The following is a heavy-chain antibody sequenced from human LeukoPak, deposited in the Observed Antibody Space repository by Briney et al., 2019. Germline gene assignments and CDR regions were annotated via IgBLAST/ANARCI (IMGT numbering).Heavy chain of an antibody. CDR3: ARLRTVAGWVGYFDY. D-gene: IGHD1-14*01. CDR1: GYSISSGYY. J-gene: IGHJ4*02. CDR2: IYHSGST. Sequence: PSETLSLTCTVSGYSISSGYYWGWIRQPPGKGLEWIGSIYHSGSTYYNPSLKSRVTISVDTSKNQFSLKLSSVTAADTAVYYCARLRTVAGWVGYFDYWGQGTLVTVSS. V-gene: IGHV4-38-2*02.